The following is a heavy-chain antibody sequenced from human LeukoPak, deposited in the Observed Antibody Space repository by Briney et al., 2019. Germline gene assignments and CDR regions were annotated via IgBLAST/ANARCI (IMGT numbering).Heavy chain of an antibody. D-gene: IGHD1-26*01. CDR3: SRESGPFSPFGF. CDR2: ISLRGLT. V-gene: IGHV4-4*02. J-gene: IGHJ4*02. Sequence: SGTLSLTCGVSGGSISGTNWRSWVRHPPGQGLEWIGEISLRGLTNYNPSLRSRLTISLDESKNQGSLNLTSVTAADTAVYYCSRESGPFSPFGFWGQGTLVSVHS. CDR1: GGSISGTNW.